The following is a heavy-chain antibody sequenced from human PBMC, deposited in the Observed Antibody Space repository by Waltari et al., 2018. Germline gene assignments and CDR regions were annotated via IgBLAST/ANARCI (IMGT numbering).Heavy chain of an antibody. V-gene: IGHV4-34*01. D-gene: IGHD7-27*01. J-gene: IGHJ6*02. Sequence: QVQLQQWGAGLLKPSETLSLTCAVYGGSFSGYYWSWIRQPPGKGLEWIGEINHSGSTNYNPSLKSRVTISVDTSKNQFSLKLGSVTAADTAVYYCARFWGRYYYYYGMDVWGQGTTVTVSS. CDR2: INHSGST. CDR1: GGSFSGYY. CDR3: ARFWGRYYYYYGMDV.